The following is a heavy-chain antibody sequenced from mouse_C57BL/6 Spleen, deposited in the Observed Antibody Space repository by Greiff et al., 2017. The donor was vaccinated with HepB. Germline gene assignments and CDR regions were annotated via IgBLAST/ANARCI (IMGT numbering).Heavy chain of an antibody. CDR1: GYTFTSYG. CDR2: IYPRSGNT. V-gene: IGHV1-81*01. D-gene: IGHD3-2*02. J-gene: IGHJ3*01. Sequence: VQLQQSGAELARPGASVKLSCKASGYTFTSYGISWVKQRTGQGLEWIGEIYPRSGNTYYNEKFKGKATLTADKSSSTAYMELRSLTSEDSAVYFFASRQLRLLDFAYWGQRTLVTVSA. CDR3: ASRQLRLLDFAY.